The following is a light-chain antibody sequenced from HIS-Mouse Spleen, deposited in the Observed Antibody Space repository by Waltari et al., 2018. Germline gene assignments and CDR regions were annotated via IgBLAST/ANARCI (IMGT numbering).Light chain of an antibody. J-gene: IGLJ2*01. CDR3: YSTDSSGNHRV. CDR1: ALPKKY. V-gene: IGLV3-10*01. CDR2: EDS. Sequence: SYELTHPPSVPVSPGQTARITCSGDALPKKYAYWYQQKSGQAPVLVIYEDSKRPSGIPERFSGSSSGTMATLTISGAQVEDEADYYCYSTDSSGNHRVFGGGTKLTVL.